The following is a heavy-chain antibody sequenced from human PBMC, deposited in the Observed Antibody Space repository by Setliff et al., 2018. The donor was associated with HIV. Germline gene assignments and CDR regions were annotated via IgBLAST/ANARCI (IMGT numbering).Heavy chain of an antibody. V-gene: IGHV4-31*03. CDR3: MRGRSITIFGVAYFDF. J-gene: IGHJ4*02. CDR1: GVSIVSGGFY. D-gene: IGHD3-3*01. CDR2: VYYTGKT. Sequence: SCSVSGVSIVSGGFYFSWLRHHPGKGLEWIGTVYYTGKTYYNPSLQSRLTMSADTSKNQLYLKINSVTAADTAVYYCMRGRSITIFGVAYFDFWGQGTQVTVSS.